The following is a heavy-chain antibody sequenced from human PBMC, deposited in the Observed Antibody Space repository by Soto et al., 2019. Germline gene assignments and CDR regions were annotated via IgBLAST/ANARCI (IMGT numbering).Heavy chain of an antibody. CDR1: GFTFSSYA. Sequence: EVQLLESGGGLVQPGGSLRLSCAASGFTFSSYAMSWVRQAPGKGLEWVSAISGSGGSTYYADSVKGRFTISRDNSKNTMYLKMNSLRADDTAVYYCAMPRYYFDYWGQGTLVTVSS. V-gene: IGHV3-23*01. CDR3: AMPRYYFDY. CDR2: ISGSGGST. J-gene: IGHJ4*02.